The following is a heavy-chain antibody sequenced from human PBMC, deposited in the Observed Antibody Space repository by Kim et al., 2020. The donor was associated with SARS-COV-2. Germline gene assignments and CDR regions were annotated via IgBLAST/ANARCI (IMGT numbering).Heavy chain of an antibody. CDR1: GYTFTSYG. CDR2: ISAYNGNT. CDR3: ARVAAALTNYPNYYYYGMDV. D-gene: IGHD6-13*01. Sequence: ASVKVSCKASGYTFTSYGISWVRQAPGQGLEWMGWISAYNGNTNYAQKLQGRVTMTTDTSTSTAYMELRSLRSDDTAVYYCARVAAALTNYPNYYYYGMDVWGQGTTVTVSS. J-gene: IGHJ6*02. V-gene: IGHV1-18*01.